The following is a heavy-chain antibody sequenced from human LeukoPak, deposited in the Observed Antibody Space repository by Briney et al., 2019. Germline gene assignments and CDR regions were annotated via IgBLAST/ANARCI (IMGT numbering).Heavy chain of an antibody. V-gene: IGHV4-4*07. Sequence: SETLFLTCTVSGGSISSYYWSWIRQPAGKGLEWIGRIYTSGSTNYNPSLKSRVTMSVDTSKNQFSLKLSSVTAADTAVYYCARVVEYYYDSSGYYRYWYFDLWGRGTLVTVSS. J-gene: IGHJ2*01. CDR2: IYTSGST. CDR3: ARVVEYYYDSSGYYRYWYFDL. D-gene: IGHD3-22*01. CDR1: GGSISSYY.